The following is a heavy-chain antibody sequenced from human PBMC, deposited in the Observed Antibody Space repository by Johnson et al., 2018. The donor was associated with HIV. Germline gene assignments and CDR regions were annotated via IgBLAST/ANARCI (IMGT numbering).Heavy chain of an antibody. D-gene: IGHD1-1*01. CDR1: GFTFSSYG. J-gene: IGHJ3*02. V-gene: IGHV3-NL1*01. CDR3: ARDVTAGNDAFDI. Sequence: MQLVESGGGVVQPGTSLRLSCAASGFTFSSYGIHWVRQAPGKGLEWVSVIYSGGRSYYADSVKGRLTLSRDNSNNTLYLQMNSLRAEDTAVYYCARDVTAGNDAFDIWGQGTMVTVSS. CDR2: IYSGGRS.